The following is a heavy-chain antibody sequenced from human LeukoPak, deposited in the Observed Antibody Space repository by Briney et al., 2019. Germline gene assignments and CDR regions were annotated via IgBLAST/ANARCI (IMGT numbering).Heavy chain of an antibody. CDR3: ARHVGYNYSWYDYIDY. J-gene: IGHJ4*02. V-gene: IGHV5-51*01. CDR2: IYPGDSDI. D-gene: IGHD6-13*01. CDR1: GYSFTNYW. Sequence: GESLKISCKGSGYSFTNYWIGWVRQMPGKGLEWMGIIYPGDSDIRYSPSFQGQVSISADKSISTAYLQWSSLKASDTAMYYCARHVGYNYSWYDYIDYWGQGTLVTVSS.